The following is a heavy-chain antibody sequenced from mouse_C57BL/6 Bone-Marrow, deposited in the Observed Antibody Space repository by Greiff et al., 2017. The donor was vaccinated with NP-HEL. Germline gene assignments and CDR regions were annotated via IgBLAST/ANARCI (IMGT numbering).Heavy chain of an antibody. CDR2: IYPRSGNT. D-gene: IGHD1-1*01. Sequence: GAELARPGASVNLSCKASGYTVTSYGISWVKQRTGQGLEWIGEIYPRSGNTYYNEKFKGKATLTADKSSSTAYMELRSLTSEDSAVYFCAREEIYYYGWFAYWGQGTLVTVSA. V-gene: IGHV1-81*01. J-gene: IGHJ3*01. CDR1: GYTVTSYG. CDR3: AREEIYYYGWFAY.